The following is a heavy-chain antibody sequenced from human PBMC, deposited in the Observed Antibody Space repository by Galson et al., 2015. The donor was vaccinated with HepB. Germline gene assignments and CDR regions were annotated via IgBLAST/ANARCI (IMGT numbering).Heavy chain of an antibody. J-gene: IGHJ4*02. CDR2: ISGYSNYI. CDR3: ARAGAIFGLIIDDY. D-gene: IGHD3-3*01. Sequence: LRLSCAASGFTFSSYTMNWVRQAPGKGLEWVSTISGYSNYIYYADSVKGRFTISRDNAKNSLYLQMNSLRADDTAVYYCARAGAIFGLIIDDYWGQGTLVTVSS. V-gene: IGHV3-21*01. CDR1: GFTFSSYT.